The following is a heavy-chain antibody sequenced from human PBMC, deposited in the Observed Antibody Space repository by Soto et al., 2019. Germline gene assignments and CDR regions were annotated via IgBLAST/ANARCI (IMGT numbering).Heavy chain of an antibody. CDR2: IYYSGST. CDR3: ARVGDYYDSSGYPHFEY. Sequence: SETLSLTCTVSGGSISSYYWSWIRQPPGKGLEWIGYIYYSGSTNYNPSLKSRVTISVDTSKNQFSLKLSSVTAADTAVYYCARVGDYYDSSGYPHFEYWGQGTLVTVSS. D-gene: IGHD3-22*01. CDR1: GGSISSYY. V-gene: IGHV4-59*08. J-gene: IGHJ4*02.